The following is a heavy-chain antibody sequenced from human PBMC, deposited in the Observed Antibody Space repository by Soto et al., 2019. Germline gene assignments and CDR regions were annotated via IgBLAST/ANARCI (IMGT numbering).Heavy chain of an antibody. CDR3: ARGSSSWESYYYYGMDV. D-gene: IGHD6-13*01. Sequence: GASVKASCKASGDTFTGYYMHWVRQAPGQGLEWMGWINPNSGGTNYAQKFQGWVTMTRDTSISTAYMELSRLRSDDTAVYYCARGSSSWESYYYYGMDVWGQGTTVTVSS. J-gene: IGHJ6*02. V-gene: IGHV1-2*04. CDR1: GDTFTGYY. CDR2: INPNSGGT.